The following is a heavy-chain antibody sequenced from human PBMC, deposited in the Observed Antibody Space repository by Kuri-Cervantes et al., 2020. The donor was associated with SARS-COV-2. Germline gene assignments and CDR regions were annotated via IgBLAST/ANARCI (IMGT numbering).Heavy chain of an antibody. CDR1: GYTFNTYG. CDR2: INPNSGGT. J-gene: IGHJ6*02. D-gene: IGHD2-2*01. V-gene: IGHV1-2*04. Sequence: ASVKVSCKASGYTFNTYGISWVRQAPGQGLEWMGWINPNSGGTNYALKFQGWVTMTRDTSISTAYMELSRLRSDDTAVYYCARDRHPRRRYCSSTSCYGDYYYYGMDVWGQGTTVTVSS. CDR3: ARDRHPRRRYCSSTSCYGDYYYYGMDV.